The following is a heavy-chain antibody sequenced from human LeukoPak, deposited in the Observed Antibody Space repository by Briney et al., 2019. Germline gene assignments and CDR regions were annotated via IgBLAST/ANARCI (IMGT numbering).Heavy chain of an antibody. CDR3: AKDGPLTFGGVIAPPYGMDV. CDR1: GFTFSSYA. V-gene: IGHV3-30*04. D-gene: IGHD3-16*02. CDR2: ISYDGSNK. J-gene: IGHJ6*04. Sequence: GGSLRLSCAASGFTFSSYAMHWVRQAPGKGLEWVAVISYDGSNKYYADSVKGRFTISRDNSKNTLYLQMNSLRAEDTAVYYCAKDGPLTFGGVIAPPYGMDVWGKGTTVTVSS.